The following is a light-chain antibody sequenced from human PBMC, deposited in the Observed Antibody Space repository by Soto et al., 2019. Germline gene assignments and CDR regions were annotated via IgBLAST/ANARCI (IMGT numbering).Light chain of an antibody. Sequence: EIVMTQSPATLSVSPGERATLSCRASQSVSGNLAWYQQKPGQAPRLLIYGASTRATGIPPTFSGSGSGTEFTFPISSLQSEDFAVYYCQQYNNWPPWTFGQRTKVEIK. CDR1: QSVSGN. CDR3: QQYNNWPPWT. CDR2: GAS. J-gene: IGKJ1*01. V-gene: IGKV3-15*01.